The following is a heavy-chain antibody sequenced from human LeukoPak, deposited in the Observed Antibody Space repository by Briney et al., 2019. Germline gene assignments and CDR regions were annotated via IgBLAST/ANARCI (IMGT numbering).Heavy chain of an antibody. CDR2: IYYSGSA. V-gene: IGHV4-31*03. J-gene: IGHJ6*03. CDR1: GGSISSGGYY. D-gene: IGHD3-10*01. CDR3: ARFRSGTSYYYYYYMDV. Sequence: SQTLSPTCTVSGGSISSGGYYWSWIRQHPGKGLEWLGYIYYSGSAYYNPSLKSRLTISVDTSKNQFSLKLSSVTAADTAMYYCARFRSGTSYYYYYYMDVWGKGTTVTVSS.